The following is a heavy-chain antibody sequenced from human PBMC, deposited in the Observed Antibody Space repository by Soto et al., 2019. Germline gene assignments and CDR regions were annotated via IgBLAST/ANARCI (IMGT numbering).Heavy chain of an antibody. D-gene: IGHD5-12*01. V-gene: IGHV3-72*01. CDR3: ARGVVSTGYFDY. CDR2: SRDKVHSHTT. CDR1: GFTFNNYG. J-gene: IGHJ4*02. Sequence: VQLVESGGGVVQPGRSLRLSCAASGFTFNNYGMHWVRQAPGKGLEWVGRSRDKVHSHTTEYAASVKGRFTISRGDSENSLYLQMNSLKTEDTAVYYCARGVVSTGYFDYWGQGTLVTVSS.